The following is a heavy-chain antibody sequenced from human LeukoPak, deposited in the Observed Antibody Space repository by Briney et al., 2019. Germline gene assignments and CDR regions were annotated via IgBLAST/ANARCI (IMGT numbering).Heavy chain of an antibody. J-gene: IGHJ4*02. CDR3: AKEYSSSSGYFDY. CDR2: ISSSSSYI. Sequence: PGGSLRLSCAASGFTFSSYSMNWVRQAPGKGLEWVSSISSSSSYIYYADSVKGRFTISRDNAKNSLYLQMSSLRAEDMALYYCAKEYSSSSGYFDYWGQGTLVTVSS. CDR1: GFTFSSYS. V-gene: IGHV3-21*04. D-gene: IGHD6-6*01.